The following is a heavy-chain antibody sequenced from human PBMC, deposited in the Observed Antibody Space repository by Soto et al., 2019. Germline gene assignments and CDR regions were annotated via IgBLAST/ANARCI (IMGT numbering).Heavy chain of an antibody. J-gene: IGHJ5*02. CDR2: VYATGTT. V-gene: IGHV4-4*07. CDR1: GGSISKFY. Sequence: SETLSLTCNVSGGSISKFYWAWIRKTAGNGLEWMGRVYATGTTDYNPSLRSRVAMSVDISKKTFSLRLRSVTGADSGVYYCVRDRSKSLRDWFDPWGQGILATVSS. CDR3: VRDRSKSLRDWFDP.